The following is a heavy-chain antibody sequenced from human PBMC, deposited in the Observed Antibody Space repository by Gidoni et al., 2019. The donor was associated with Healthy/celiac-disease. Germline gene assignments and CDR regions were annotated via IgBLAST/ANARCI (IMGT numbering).Heavy chain of an antibody. CDR1: EFTFVHYP. J-gene: IGHJ4*02. CDR3: AKDRSVDSSSWPGTLDY. D-gene: IGHD6-13*01. Sequence: EVQPVASGGGLVQPRRSLSLSCAAPEFTFVHYPMHWVRQAPGKGPGWVSGISWNSGSIGDADSVKGRFTISRDNAKNSLYLQMNSLRAEDMALYYCAKDRSVDSSSWPGTLDYWGQGTLVTVSS. CDR2: ISWNSGSI. V-gene: IGHV3-9*03.